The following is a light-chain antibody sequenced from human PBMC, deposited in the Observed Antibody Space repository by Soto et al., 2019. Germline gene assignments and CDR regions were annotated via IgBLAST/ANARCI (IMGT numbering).Light chain of an antibody. J-gene: IGKJ4*01. Sequence: EIVMTQSPATLSVSPGASATLFCRASESVSSDLAWYRQKPGQAPRLLIYYASIRATGIPARFSGSGSGTEFTLTINSLQSEDVAVYFCQHYVTWPLTFGGGTKVESK. V-gene: IGKV3-15*01. CDR1: ESVSSD. CDR3: QHYVTWPLT. CDR2: YAS.